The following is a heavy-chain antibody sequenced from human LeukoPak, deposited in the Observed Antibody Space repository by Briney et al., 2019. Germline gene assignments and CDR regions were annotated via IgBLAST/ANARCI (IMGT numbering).Heavy chain of an antibody. D-gene: IGHD3-10*01. CDR3: AKDPRLLWFGETLAFDY. CDR1: GFTFSSYA. J-gene: IGHJ4*02. V-gene: IGHV3-23*01. CDR2: ISGSGGST. Sequence: GGSLRLSCAASGFTFSSYAMSWVRQAPGKGLEWVSAISGSGGSTYYADSVKGRFTISRDNSKNTLYLQMNSLRAEDTAVYYCAKDPRLLWFGETLAFDYWGQGTLVTVSS.